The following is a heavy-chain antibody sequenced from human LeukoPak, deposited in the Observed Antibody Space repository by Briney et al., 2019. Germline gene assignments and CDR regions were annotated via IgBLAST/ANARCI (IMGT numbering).Heavy chain of an antibody. CDR2: IIPIFGTA. J-gene: IGHJ1*01. CDR3: ASGRHCGGDCYSEAEYFQH. D-gene: IGHD2-21*02. V-gene: IGHV1-69*01. CDR1: GGTFRSYA. Sequence: SVKVSCKASGGTFRSYAISWVRQAPGQGLEWMGGIIPIFGTANYAQKFQGRVTITADESTSTAYMELSSLRSEDTAVYYCASGRHCGGDCYSEAEYFQHWGQGTLVTVSS.